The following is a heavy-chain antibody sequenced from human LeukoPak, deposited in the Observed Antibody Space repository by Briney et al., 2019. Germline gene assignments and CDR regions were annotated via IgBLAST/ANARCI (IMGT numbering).Heavy chain of an antibody. V-gene: IGHV4-59*01. D-gene: IGHD5-12*01. CDR3: ARGSIVATRFDY. J-gene: IGHJ4*02. Sequence: PSETLSLTCTVSGGSISGYYWSWIRQPPGKGLEWIGNIFYSGTTDYNPSLKSRVTISVDTSKNQFSLKLSSVTAADTAVYYCARGSIVATRFDYWGQGTLVTVSS. CDR2: IFYSGTT. CDR1: GGSISGYY.